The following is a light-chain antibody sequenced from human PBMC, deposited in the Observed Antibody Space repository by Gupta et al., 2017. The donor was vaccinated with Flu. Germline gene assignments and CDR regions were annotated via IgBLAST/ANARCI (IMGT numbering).Light chain of an antibody. V-gene: IGLV2-14*01. J-gene: IGLJ2*01. Sequence: QSALTQPASVSGSPGQSITISCTGTSRDVGGYNYVSWYQQHPGKAPKLMIYEVSNRPSGVSNRFSGSKSGTTASLTIAGLQAEDEADYYCSSYTSSSTLWVFGGGNKLTVL. CDR3: SSYTSSSTLWV. CDR2: EVS. CDR1: SRDVGGYNY.